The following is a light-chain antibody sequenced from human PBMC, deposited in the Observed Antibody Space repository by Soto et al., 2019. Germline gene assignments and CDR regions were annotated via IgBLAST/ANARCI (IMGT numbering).Light chain of an antibody. CDR1: QSVSSN. Sequence: EIVMTQSPATLSVSPGVRATLSCRASQSVSSNLAWYQQKPGQAPRLLMYGASTRATGIPDRFSGSGSGTEFTLTISSLQSEDFAVYYCQQHNNWPPLTFGQGTKVEIK. CDR2: GAS. J-gene: IGKJ1*01. V-gene: IGKV3-15*01. CDR3: QQHNNWPPLT.